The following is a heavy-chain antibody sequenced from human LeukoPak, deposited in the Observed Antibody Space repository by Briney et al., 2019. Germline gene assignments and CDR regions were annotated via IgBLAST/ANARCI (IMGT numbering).Heavy chain of an antibody. Sequence: GGSLRLSCAASGFTFSSYWMSWVRRAPGKGLEWVANLNQDGSDKYYEDSVKGRFTISRDNARNSLYLQMNSLRAEDTAVYYCAKALPGYSSGWYTAYTFDIWGQGTMVTVSS. CDR1: GFTFSSYW. D-gene: IGHD6-19*01. CDR2: LNQDGSDK. CDR3: AKALPGYSSGWYTAYTFDI. J-gene: IGHJ3*02. V-gene: IGHV3-7*01.